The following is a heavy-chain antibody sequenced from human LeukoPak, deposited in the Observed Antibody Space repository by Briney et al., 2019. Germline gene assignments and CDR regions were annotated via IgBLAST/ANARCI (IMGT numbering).Heavy chain of an antibody. J-gene: IGHJ3*02. V-gene: IGHV3-48*03. CDR3: ARAKTKPYEAFAI. Sequence: GGSLRLSCAASGFTFSSYEMNWVRQAPGKGLEWVSYISSSGSTIYYADSVKGRFTISRDNAKNSLYLQMHSLTAEDTAAYYCARAKTKPYEAFAIWGQGTMVTVSS. CDR2: ISSSGSTI. D-gene: IGHD1-1*01. CDR1: GFTFSSYE.